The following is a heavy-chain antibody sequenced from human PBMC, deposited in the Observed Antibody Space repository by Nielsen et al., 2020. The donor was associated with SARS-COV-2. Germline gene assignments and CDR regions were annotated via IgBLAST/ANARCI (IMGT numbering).Heavy chain of an antibody. CDR1: GFTFDDYG. D-gene: IGHD1-14*01. Sequence: GGSLRLSCAASGFTFDDYGMSWVRQAPGKGLEWVSGINWNGGSTGYADSVKGRFTISRDDAKNSLYLQMNSLRAEDTALYYCAKGGDNPFDYWGQGTLVTVSS. V-gene: IGHV3-20*04. CDR2: INWNGGST. J-gene: IGHJ4*02. CDR3: AKGGDNPFDY.